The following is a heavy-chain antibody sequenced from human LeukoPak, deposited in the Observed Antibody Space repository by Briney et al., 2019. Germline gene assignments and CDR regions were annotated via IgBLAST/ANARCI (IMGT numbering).Heavy chain of an antibody. CDR1: GGSISSYY. J-gene: IGHJ3*02. D-gene: IGHD6-6*01. V-gene: IGHV4-59*01. CDR2: IYYSGST. CDR3: AREVAAPYRGGAFDI. Sequence: SSGTLSLTCTVSGGSISSYYWSWIRQPPGKGLEWIGYIYYSGSTNYNPSLKSRVTISVDTSKNQFSLKLSSVTAADTAVYYCAREVAAPYRGGAFDIWGQGTMVTVSS.